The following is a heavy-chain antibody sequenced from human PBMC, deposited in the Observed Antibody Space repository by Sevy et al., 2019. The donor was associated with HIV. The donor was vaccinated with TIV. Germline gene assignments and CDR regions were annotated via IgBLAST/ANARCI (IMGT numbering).Heavy chain of an antibody. J-gene: IGHJ4*02. CDR1: GFTFSVYW. Sequence: GGSLRLSCAASGFTFSVYWMSWVRQAPGKGLEWVATMKEDGSDKDYVDSVKGRFTISRDNAKNSLYLQRNSLRAEDTAVYYCGGEGGGGYSYSLDCWGQGTLVTVSS. V-gene: IGHV3-7*01. CDR2: MKEDGSDK. CDR3: GGEGGGGYSYSLDC. D-gene: IGHD5-18*01.